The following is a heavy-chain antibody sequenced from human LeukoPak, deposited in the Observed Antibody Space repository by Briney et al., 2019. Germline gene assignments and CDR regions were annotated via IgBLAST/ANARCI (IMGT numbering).Heavy chain of an antibody. CDR1: GFTFSSYS. Sequence: GGSLRPSCAASGFTFSSYSMSWVRQAPGNGREWVSSISSSSSYINHADSVKGRFTISRDNAKSSLYLQMNSLRAEDTAVYYCARLSGSYFGLDCWGQGTLVTVSS. J-gene: IGHJ4*02. D-gene: IGHD1-26*01. CDR2: ISSSSSYI. CDR3: ARLSGSYFGLDC. V-gene: IGHV3-21*01.